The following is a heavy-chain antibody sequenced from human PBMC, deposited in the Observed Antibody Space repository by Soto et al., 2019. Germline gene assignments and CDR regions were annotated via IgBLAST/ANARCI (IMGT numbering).Heavy chain of an antibody. V-gene: IGHV4-34*01. CDR3: ASCGDPGYSSCNY. CDR2: INHSGST. CDR1: GGSFSGYY. D-gene: IGHD6-13*01. Sequence: SETLSLTCAVYGGSFSGYYWSWIRQPPGKGLEWIGEINHSGSTNYNPSLKSRVTISVDTSKNQFSLKLSSVTAADTAVYYCASCGDPGYSSCNYWGQGTLVTVSS. J-gene: IGHJ4*02.